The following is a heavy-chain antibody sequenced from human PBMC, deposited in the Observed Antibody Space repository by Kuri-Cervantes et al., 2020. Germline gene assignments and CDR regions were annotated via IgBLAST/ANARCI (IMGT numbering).Heavy chain of an antibody. CDR3: ARGHHYYDSSGLSP. V-gene: IGHV3-11*04. CDR2: ISSSGSTI. J-gene: IGHJ5*02. Sequence: LSLTCAASGFTFSDYYMSWIRQAPGKGLEWVSYISSSGSTIYYADSVKGRFTISRDNAKNSLYLQMNSLRAEDTAVYYCARGHHYYDSSGLSPWGQGTLVTVSS. CDR1: GFTFSDYY. D-gene: IGHD3-22*01.